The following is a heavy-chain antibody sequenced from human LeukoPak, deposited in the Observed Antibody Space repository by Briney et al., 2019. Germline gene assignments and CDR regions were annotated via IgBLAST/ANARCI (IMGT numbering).Heavy chain of an antibody. V-gene: IGHV3-30*04. CDR2: ISYDGSNK. CDR1: GFTFSSYA. CDR3: ARDLDYYGSGSYSLVDY. J-gene: IGHJ4*02. Sequence: GGSLRLSCAASGFTFSSYAMHWVRQAPGKGLEWVAVISYDGSNKYYADSVKGRFTISRDNSKNTLYLQMNSLRAEDTAVYYCARDLDYYGSGSYSLVDYWGQGTLVTVSS. D-gene: IGHD3-10*01.